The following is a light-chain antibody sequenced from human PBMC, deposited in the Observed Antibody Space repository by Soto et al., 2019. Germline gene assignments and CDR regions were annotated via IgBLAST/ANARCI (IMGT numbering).Light chain of an antibody. J-gene: IGLJ2*01. CDR3: CSYAGSSTYVL. CDR1: SSDVGSYNL. V-gene: IGLV2-23*01. Sequence: QSALTQPASVSGSPGQSITISCTGTSSDVGSYNLVSWYQHHPGRAPKLMIYEGNKRPSGVSNRFSGSKSGNTASLTISGLQAEDEADYYCCSYAGSSTYVLFGGWTKLTVL. CDR2: EGN.